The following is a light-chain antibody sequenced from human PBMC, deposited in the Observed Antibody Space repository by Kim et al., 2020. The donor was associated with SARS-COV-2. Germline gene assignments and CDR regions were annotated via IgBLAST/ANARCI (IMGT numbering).Light chain of an antibody. CDR1: TSDVV. CDR3: CSYEGTVV. Sequence: VSGSPGQSITISCTGATSDVVSWYQHHPGEAPKLIIFEVNKRPSQISTRFSGSKSGNTASLTIAGLQAEDEANYYCCSYEGTVVFGGGTQLTVL. V-gene: IGLV2-23*02. J-gene: IGLJ2*01. CDR2: EVN.